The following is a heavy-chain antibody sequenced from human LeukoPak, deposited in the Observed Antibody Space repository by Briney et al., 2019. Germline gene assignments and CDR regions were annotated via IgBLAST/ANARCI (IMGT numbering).Heavy chain of an antibody. CDR3: ASEGTTGTTWGPDY. V-gene: IGHV3-74*01. J-gene: IGHJ4*02. CDR2: IDSDGYST. Sequence: GGSLRLSCAASRFTFNTYWMHWVRHAPGKGLVWVSRIDSDGYSTAYADSVKGRFTISRDKAKNTLYLQMNSLRAEDTAVYYCASEGTTGTTWGPDYWGQGTLVTVSS. D-gene: IGHD1-1*01. CDR1: RFTFNTYW.